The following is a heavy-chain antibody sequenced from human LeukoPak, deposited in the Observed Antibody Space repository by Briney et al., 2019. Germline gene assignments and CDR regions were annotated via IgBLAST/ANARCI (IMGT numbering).Heavy chain of an antibody. V-gene: IGHV4-30-2*01. CDR2: IYHDGST. CDR1: DGSISSAGFY. CDR3: ARARYSSSSLADY. J-gene: IGHJ4*02. Sequence: SETLSLTCTVSDGSISSAGFYWTWIRQPPGRDLEWIGYIYHDGSTSYNPSLKSRVTISADWSKNQFSLKLTSVTAADTAVYYCARARYSSSSLADYWGQGTVVTVSS. D-gene: IGHD6-6*01.